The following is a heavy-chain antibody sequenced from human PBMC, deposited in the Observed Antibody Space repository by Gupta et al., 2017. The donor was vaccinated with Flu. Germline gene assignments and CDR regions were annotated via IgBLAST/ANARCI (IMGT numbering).Heavy chain of an antibody. CDR1: GGSISSGSYY. J-gene: IGHJ5*02. Sequence: QVQLQESGPGLVKPSQTLSLTCTVSGGSISSGSYYWSWIQQPAGKGLEWIGRIYTSGSTNYNPSLKSRVTISVDTSKNQFSLKLSSVTAADTAVYYCARFTYYYGSGSYGGFDPWGQGTLVTVSS. CDR3: ARFTYYYGSGSYGGFDP. D-gene: IGHD3-10*01. CDR2: IYTSGST. V-gene: IGHV4-61*02.